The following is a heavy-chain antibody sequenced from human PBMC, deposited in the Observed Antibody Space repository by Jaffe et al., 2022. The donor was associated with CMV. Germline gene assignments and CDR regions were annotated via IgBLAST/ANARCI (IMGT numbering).Heavy chain of an antibody. CDR1: GGSISSSSYY. CDR3: ASPGQYDSSDYFDY. CDR2: IYYSGST. D-gene: IGHD3-22*01. V-gene: IGHV4-39*01. Sequence: QLQLQESGPGLVKPSETLSLTCTVSGGSISSSSYYWGWIRQPPGKGLEWIGSIYYSGSTYYNPSLKSRVTISVDTSKNQFSLKLSSVTAADTAVYYCASPGQYDSSDYFDYWGQGTLVTVSS. J-gene: IGHJ4*02.